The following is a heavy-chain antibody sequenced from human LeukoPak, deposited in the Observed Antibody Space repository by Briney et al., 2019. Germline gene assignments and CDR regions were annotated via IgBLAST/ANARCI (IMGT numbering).Heavy chain of an antibody. D-gene: IGHD1-20*01. Sequence: QTGGSLRLSCAASGFTFSSYSMNWVRQAPGKGLEWVSYISSSSSTIYYADSVKGRFTISRDNAKNSLYLQMNSLRAEDTAVYYCGRTRGAYNWNGFDYWGQGTLVTVSS. J-gene: IGHJ4*02. CDR2: ISSSSSTI. CDR1: GFTFSSYS. CDR3: GRTRGAYNWNGFDY. V-gene: IGHV3-48*04.